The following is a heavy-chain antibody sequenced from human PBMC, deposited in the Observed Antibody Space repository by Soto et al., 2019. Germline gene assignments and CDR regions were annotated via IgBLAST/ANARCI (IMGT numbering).Heavy chain of an antibody. CDR1: GGSISSGDYY. Sequence: QVQLQESGPGLVKPSQTLSLTCTVSGGSISSGDYYWSWIRHPPGKGLEWIGYIYYSGSTYYNPSLKSRVTISVDPSKNQFSLKLSSVTAADTAVYYCASLVVTAHNWFDPWGQGTLVTVSS. V-gene: IGHV4-30-4*01. CDR3: ASLVVTAHNWFDP. J-gene: IGHJ5*02. D-gene: IGHD2-21*02. CDR2: IYYSGST.